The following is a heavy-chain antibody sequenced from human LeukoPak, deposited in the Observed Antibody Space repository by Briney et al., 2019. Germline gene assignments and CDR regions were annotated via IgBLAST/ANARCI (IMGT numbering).Heavy chain of an antibody. CDR2: ISSSSSTI. CDR3: ARDYYDFWSGYLGRFDY. CDR1: GFTFSSYS. V-gene: IGHV3-48*01. D-gene: IGHD3-3*01. J-gene: IGHJ4*02. Sequence: GGSLRLSCAASGFTFSSYSMNWVRQAPGKGLEWVSYISSSSSTIYYADSVKGRFTISRDNAKNSLYLQMNSLRAEDTAVYYCARDYYDFWSGYLGRFDYWGQGTLVTVSS.